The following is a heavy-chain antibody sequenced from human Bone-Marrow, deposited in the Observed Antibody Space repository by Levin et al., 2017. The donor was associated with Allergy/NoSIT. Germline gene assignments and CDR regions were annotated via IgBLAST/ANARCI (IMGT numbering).Heavy chain of an antibody. V-gene: IGHV4-59*01. CDR1: SGSINRYY. J-gene: IGHJ4*02. D-gene: IGHD6-19*01. CDR3: ASSLISGWSYYFDY. Sequence: SETLSLTCTVPSGSINRYYWNWIRQPPGKGLEWIGYIPYSGSTNYNPSLRSRVSISIDTSKKQFSLKLTSVTAADTAVYYCASSLISGWSYYFDYWGQGTLVTVSS. CDR2: IPYSGST.